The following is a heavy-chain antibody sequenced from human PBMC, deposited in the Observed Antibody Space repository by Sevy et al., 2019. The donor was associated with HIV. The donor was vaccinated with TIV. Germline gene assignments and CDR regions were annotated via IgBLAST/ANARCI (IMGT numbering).Heavy chain of an antibody. V-gene: IGHV3-30-3*01. Sequence: GGSLRLSCAASGFTFSSYAMHWVRQAPGKGLEWVAVISYDGSNKYYADSVKGRFTISRDNSKNTLYLQMNSLRAEDTAVYYCASQLRSSWPYYYYGMDVWGQGTTVTVSS. D-gene: IGHD6-13*01. CDR2: ISYDGSNK. CDR3: ASQLRSSWPYYYYGMDV. CDR1: GFTFSSYA. J-gene: IGHJ6*02.